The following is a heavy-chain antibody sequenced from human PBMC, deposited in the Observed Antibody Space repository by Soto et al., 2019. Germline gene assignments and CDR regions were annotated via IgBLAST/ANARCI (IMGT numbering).Heavy chain of an antibody. J-gene: IGHJ3*02. D-gene: IGHD4-4*01. CDR2: INPNSGGT. V-gene: IGHV1-2*02. CDR3: ARERGYLQYAFDI. CDR1: GYTFTGYY. Sequence: ASVKVSCKASGYTFTGYYMHWVRQAPGQGLEWMGWINPNSGGTNYAQKFQGRVTMTRDTSISTAYMELSRLRSDDTAVYYCARERGYLQYAFDIWGQGTMVTVSS.